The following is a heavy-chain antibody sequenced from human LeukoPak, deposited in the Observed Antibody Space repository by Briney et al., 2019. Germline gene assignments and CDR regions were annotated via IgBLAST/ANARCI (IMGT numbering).Heavy chain of an antibody. Sequence: DSVTLSCTASGYTFTSYYMHWVRHPPGQGLEWKGIINLSGGSTSYAQKFQGRVTTTRDTSTRKVYMELSSLRSEDTAVYYCARDIVVVPAATEPGDYWGEGTLVTVSS. D-gene: IGHD2-2*01. V-gene: IGHV1-46*01. CDR3: ARDIVVVPAATEPGDY. J-gene: IGHJ4*02. CDR1: GYTFTSYY. CDR2: INLSGGST.